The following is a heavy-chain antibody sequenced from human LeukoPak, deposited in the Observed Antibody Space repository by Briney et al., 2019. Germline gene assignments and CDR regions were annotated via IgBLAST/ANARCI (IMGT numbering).Heavy chain of an antibody. Sequence: GGTLRLSCAASGFSFSSHGMSWVRQAPGKGLEWVSGIIGGAGGTYYADSVKGRFTISRDNAKNTLYLQMNSLRAEDTAVYYCAKDPTTLRYCSSTSCYLYGWGQGTLVTVSS. CDR2: IIGGAGGT. CDR1: GFSFSSHG. D-gene: IGHD2-2*01. CDR3: AKDPTTLRYCSSTSCYLYG. V-gene: IGHV3-23*01. J-gene: IGHJ4*02.